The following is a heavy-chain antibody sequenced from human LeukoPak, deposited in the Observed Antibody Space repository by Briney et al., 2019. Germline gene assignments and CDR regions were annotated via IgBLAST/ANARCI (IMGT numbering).Heavy chain of an antibody. CDR1: GGTFSSYA. CDR3: ASVTPYCGGDCYLGAFDI. V-gene: IGHV1-69*13. D-gene: IGHD2-21*02. Sequence: SVKVSCKASGGTFSSYAISWVRQAPGQGLEWMGGIIPIFGTANYAQKFQGRVTITADESTSTAYMELSSLRSADTAVYYCASVTPYCGGDCYLGAFDIWGQGTMVTVSS. J-gene: IGHJ3*02. CDR2: IIPIFGTA.